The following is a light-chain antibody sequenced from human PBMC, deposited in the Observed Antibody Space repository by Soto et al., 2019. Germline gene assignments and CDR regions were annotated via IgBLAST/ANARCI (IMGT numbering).Light chain of an antibody. J-gene: IGLJ2*01. V-gene: IGLV2-14*01. Sequence: QSALTQPASVSGSPGQSITISCTGTSSDVGGYNYVSWYQQHPGKAPKLMIYDVSNRPSGVSNRFSASKSGNTASLTISGLQAEDEADYYCSSYTTSSTLVVFGAGTTLTVL. CDR3: SSYTTSSTLVV. CDR1: SSDVGGYNY. CDR2: DVS.